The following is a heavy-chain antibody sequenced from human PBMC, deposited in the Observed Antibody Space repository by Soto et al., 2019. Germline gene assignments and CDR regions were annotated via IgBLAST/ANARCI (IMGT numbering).Heavy chain of an antibody. V-gene: IGHV3-9*01. CDR2: ISWNSGSI. CDR3: ARDHIRTGTSY. D-gene: IGHD1-1*01. J-gene: IGHJ4*02. Sequence: GGSLRLSCAASGFTFDDYAMHWVRQAPGKGLEWVSGISWNSGSIGYADSVKGRFTMSRDNAKNSLYLQMNSLRAEDTALYYCARDHIRTGTSYWGQGTLVTVSS. CDR1: GFTFDDYA.